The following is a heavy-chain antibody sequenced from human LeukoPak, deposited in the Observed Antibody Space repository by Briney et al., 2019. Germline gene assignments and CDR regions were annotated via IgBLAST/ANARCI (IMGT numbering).Heavy chain of an antibody. Sequence: GGALRLSCAPSGFTFSDYYVSWTREAPGRGLEWVSYISSSGRTIYYADSVKGRFTISRDNAKNSLSLQMNSLRAEDTAVYYCASRWSLDYGGQVTLVTVSS. CDR2: ISSSGRTI. CDR3: ASRWSLDY. D-gene: IGHD4-23*01. CDR1: GFTFSDYY. J-gene: IGHJ4*02. V-gene: IGHV3-11*01.